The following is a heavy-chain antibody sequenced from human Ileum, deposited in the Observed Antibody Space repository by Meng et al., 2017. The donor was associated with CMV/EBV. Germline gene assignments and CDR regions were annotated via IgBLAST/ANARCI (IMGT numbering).Heavy chain of an antibody. D-gene: IGHD3-22*01. CDR1: GGSISSGDYY. J-gene: IGHJ1*01. V-gene: IGHV4-30-4*08. CDR2: INYRGTT. CDR3: ARAISGHYYVP. Sequence: QGQVQESGPGLGKPSQTLSLTCTVSGGSISSGDYYWSWIREPPGKGLEWIGYINYRGTTYYNPSLKSRLTISVDTSNNQFSLILSSVTAADTALYYCARAISGHYYVPWGQGTLVTVSS.